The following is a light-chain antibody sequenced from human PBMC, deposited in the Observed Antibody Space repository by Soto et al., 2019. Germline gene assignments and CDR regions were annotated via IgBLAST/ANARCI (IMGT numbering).Light chain of an antibody. CDR1: QGISSY. CDR3: QQLHSFPIT. V-gene: IGKV1-9*01. J-gene: IGKJ5*01. CDR2: AAS. Sequence: DIQMTQSPSTLSGSVGYRATITCRASQGISSYLAWYQQKPGKAPKLLIYAASTLQSGVPSRFSGSGSGTEFTLTITSLQPEDFATYYCQQLHSFPITFGQGTRLEIK.